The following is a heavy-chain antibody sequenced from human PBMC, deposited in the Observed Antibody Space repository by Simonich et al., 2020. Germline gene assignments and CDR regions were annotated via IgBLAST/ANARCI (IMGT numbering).Heavy chain of an antibody. CDR3: ARDGLGTAYYYYMDV. Sequence: EVQLVESGGGLVQPGGSLRLSCAASGFTFSRYWMSWVRQAPGKGVEWVANIKKDGSEKYLVDSVKGRFPISRDNAKNSLYLQMNSLRAEDTAVYYCARDGLGTAYYYYMDVWGKGTTVTVSS. V-gene: IGHV3-7*01. D-gene: IGHD7-27*01. CDR2: IKKDGSEK. J-gene: IGHJ6*03. CDR1: GFTFSRYW.